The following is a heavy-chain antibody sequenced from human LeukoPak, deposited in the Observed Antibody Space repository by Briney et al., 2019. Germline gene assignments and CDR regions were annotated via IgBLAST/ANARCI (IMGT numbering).Heavy chain of an antibody. D-gene: IGHD6-19*01. Sequence: QPGGSLRLSCAASGFTFSSYWLHWVRQAPAKGLVWVSRINSYGSSTSYAASVKGRFTISRDNDKNTLYLQMNSLRDEDTAVYDCERDGRGWYKDYWGQGTLVTVSS. J-gene: IGHJ4*02. V-gene: IGHV3-74*01. CDR2: INSYGSST. CDR3: ERDGRGWYKDY. CDR1: GFTFSSYW.